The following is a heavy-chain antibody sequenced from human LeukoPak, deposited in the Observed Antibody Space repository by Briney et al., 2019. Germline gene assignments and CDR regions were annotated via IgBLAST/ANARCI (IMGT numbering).Heavy chain of an antibody. J-gene: IGHJ4*02. CDR3: ARGGVTVDLTGYYRGPDY. Sequence: ASVKVSCKASGYTFTGYYMHWVRQAPGQGLEWMGWINPNSGGTNYAQKFQGRVTMTRDTSISTAYMELSRLRSDDTAVYYCARGGVTVDLTGYYRGPDYWGQGTLVTVSS. D-gene: IGHD3-9*01. CDR2: INPNSGGT. V-gene: IGHV1-2*02. CDR1: GYTFTGYY.